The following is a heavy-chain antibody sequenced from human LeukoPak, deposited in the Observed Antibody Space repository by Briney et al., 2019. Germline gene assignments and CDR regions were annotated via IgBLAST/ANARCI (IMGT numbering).Heavy chain of an antibody. V-gene: IGHV3-23*01. CDR2: ISDSGGSS. CDR1: GFRFTDYA. J-gene: IGHJ4*02. CDR3: ARHDSYIPW. D-gene: IGHD5-18*01. Sequence: PGGSLRLSCAASGFRFTDYAMSWVRQAPGKGLQWVSGISDSGGSSYYTDSVKGRFTISRDNSKNTVFLEMNNLRVEDTAVYFRARHDSYIPWWGQGSLVTVSS.